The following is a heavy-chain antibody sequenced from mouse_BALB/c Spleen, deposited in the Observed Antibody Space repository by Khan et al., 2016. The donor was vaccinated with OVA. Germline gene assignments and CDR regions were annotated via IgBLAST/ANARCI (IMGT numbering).Heavy chain of an antibody. Sequence: EVQLQESGPGLVKPSQSLSLTCTVTGYSITSGYAWNWIRQFPGNKLEWMGYISYSGVTSYTPSLTSRISITRDNSKNQFFLQLNSVTTEDTATYYCARGNYYGYYFDYWGQGTTLTVSA. V-gene: IGHV3-2*02. J-gene: IGHJ2*01. CDR1: GYSITSGYA. CDR2: ISYSGVT. CDR3: ARGNYYGYYFDY. D-gene: IGHD1-1*01.